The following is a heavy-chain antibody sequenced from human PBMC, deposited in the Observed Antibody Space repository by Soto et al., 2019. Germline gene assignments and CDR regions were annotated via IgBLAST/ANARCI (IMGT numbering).Heavy chain of an antibody. CDR1: GGSISSGDYY. CDR3: ARVEGYYDSSGYNWFDP. Sequence: SETLSLTCTVSGGSISSGDYYWTWIRHPPGKGLEWIGYIYYSGSTHYNPSLKSRLTISLDTSKNQFSLKLSSVTAADTAVYYCARVEGYYDSSGYNWFDPWGQGTLVTVSS. CDR2: IYYSGST. J-gene: IGHJ5*02. V-gene: IGHV4-30-4*01. D-gene: IGHD3-22*01.